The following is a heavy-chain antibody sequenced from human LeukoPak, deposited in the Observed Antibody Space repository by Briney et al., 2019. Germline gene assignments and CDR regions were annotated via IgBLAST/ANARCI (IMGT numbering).Heavy chain of an antibody. CDR2: IWYDGSNK. CDR1: GFTFSSYG. J-gene: IGHJ6*02. D-gene: IGHD1-14*01. V-gene: IGHV3-33*01. CDR3: ARAGASYAMDV. Sequence: GGSLRLSCAASGFTFSSYGMHWVRQAPGKGLEWVAVIWYDGSNKYYADSVKGRFTISRDNSKNTLYLQMNSLRAEDTAVYYCARAGASYAMDVWGQGTTVTVS.